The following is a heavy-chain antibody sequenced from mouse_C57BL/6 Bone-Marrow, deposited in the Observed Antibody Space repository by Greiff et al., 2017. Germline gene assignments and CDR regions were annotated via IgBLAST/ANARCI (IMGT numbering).Heavy chain of an antibody. CDR2: IWGVGST. Sequence: VQLQESGPGLVAPSQSLSITCTVSGFSLTSYGVDWVRQSPGKGLEWLGVIWGVGSTNYNSALKSRLSISKDNSKSQVFLKMNSLQTDDTAVYDGASTTGGLGFAYWGQGTLVTVSA. D-gene: IGHD1-1*01. CDR1: GFSLTSYG. V-gene: IGHV2-6*01. J-gene: IGHJ3*01. CDR3: ASTTGGLGFAY.